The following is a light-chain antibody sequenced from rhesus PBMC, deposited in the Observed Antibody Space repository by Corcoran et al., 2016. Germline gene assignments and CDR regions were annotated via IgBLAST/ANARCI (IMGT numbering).Light chain of an antibody. J-gene: IGKJ2*01. V-gene: IGKV3-24*04. CDR1: QSVGSY. CDR3: QQSSNLSPS. CDR2: GAS. Sequence: ETVVTQSPATLSLSPGERATLSCRASQSVGSYLAWYQQKLGPAPRLLIYGASSMATGIPDRFSGSGSGTDFTLTISSLEPEDFGVYYCQQSSNLSPSFGQGTKVEIK.